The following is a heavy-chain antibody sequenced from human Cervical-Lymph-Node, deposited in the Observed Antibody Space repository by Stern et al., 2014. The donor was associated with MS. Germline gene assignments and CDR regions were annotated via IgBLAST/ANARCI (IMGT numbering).Heavy chain of an antibody. V-gene: IGHV5-51*01. CDR3: ARHVQGFDY. CDR2: IYPYDSDT. J-gene: IGHJ4*02. CDR1: GYSFTIYY. Sequence: EVQLVQSGAEVKKPGESLKISCKLSGYSFTIYYIAWVRQMPGKDLEWMGGIYPYDSDTTCSPSFQGQVAISADKSITTAYLQWSSLRASDTAMYYCARHVQGFDYWGQGTLVTVSS.